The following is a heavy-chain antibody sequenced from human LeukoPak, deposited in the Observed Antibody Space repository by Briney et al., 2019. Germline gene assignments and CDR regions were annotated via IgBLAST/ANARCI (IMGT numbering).Heavy chain of an antibody. CDR1: GFTFSSYL. CDR3: ARGGMYYFVSGGRIDD. Sequence: GGSLRLSCAASGFTFSSYLMHWVRQAPGEGLVWASRIQNDGTITTYADSVKGRFTVSRDNAKNTLYLQMNSLTAADTAFYYCARGGMYYFVSGGRIDDWGQGALVTVSS. V-gene: IGHV3-74*01. CDR2: IQNDGTIT. D-gene: IGHD3-22*01. J-gene: IGHJ4*02.